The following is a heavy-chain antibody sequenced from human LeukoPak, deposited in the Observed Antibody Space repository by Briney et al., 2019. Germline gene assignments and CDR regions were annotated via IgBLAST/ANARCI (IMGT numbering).Heavy chain of an antibody. CDR3: ASGVVPAAIEAYYYYYGMDV. V-gene: IGHV3-23*01. J-gene: IGHJ6*02. D-gene: IGHD2-2*01. Sequence: GGSLRLSCAASGFTFSSYAMSWVRQAPGKGLEWVSAISGSGGSTYYADSVKGRFTISRDSSKNTLNLQMNSLRVEDTAVYYCASGVVPAAIEAYYYYYGMDVWGQGTTVTVSS. CDR1: GFTFSSYA. CDR2: ISGSGGST.